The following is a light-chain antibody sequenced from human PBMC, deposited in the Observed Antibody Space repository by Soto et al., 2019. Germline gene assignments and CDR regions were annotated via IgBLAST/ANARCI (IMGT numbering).Light chain of an antibody. V-gene: IGKV1-5*01. Sequence: IQMTQSPSTLSASVGDRVTITCQASQTISTLLAWYQHKPGKAPNLLIYDASSLESGVPSRFSGSGSGTEFTLTISSLQPDDFATDYCQQYCSLVTFGQGTKLEI. CDR2: DAS. J-gene: IGKJ2*01. CDR3: QQYCSLVT. CDR1: QTISTL.